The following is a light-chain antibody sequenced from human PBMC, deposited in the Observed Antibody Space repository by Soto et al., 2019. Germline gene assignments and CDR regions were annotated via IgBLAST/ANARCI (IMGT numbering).Light chain of an antibody. Sequence: EIVLTQSPGTLSLSPGERATLSCRASQSVISTYLAWYQQKPGQAPRLLIYGASSRATGIPDRFSGSGFGTDFTLTISSLQPEDVATYYCQKHNSAPLFFGPGTKVDIK. CDR1: QSVISTY. V-gene: IGKV3-20*01. J-gene: IGKJ3*01. CDR3: QKHNSAPLF. CDR2: GAS.